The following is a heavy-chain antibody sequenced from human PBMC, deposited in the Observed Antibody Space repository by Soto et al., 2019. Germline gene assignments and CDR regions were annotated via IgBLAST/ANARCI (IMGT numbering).Heavy chain of an antibody. CDR2: ISSSGSTT. D-gene: IGHD3-16*01. CDR1: GFTFSSYE. V-gene: IGHV3-48*03. J-gene: IGHJ4*02. CDR3: ARDPAQQYDYVWGTYRY. Sequence: GGSLRLSCAASGFTFSSYEMNWVRQAPGKGLEWVSYISSSGSTTYYADSVKGRFTISRDNAKNSLYLQMNSLRAEDTAVYYCARDPAQQYDYVWGTYRYWGQGTLVTVSS.